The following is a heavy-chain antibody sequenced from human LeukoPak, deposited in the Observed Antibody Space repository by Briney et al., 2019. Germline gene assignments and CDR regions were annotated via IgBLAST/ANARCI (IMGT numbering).Heavy chain of an antibody. CDR2: FSGTSNTI. V-gene: IGHV3-48*01. CDR3: AKGVVLVPAAITTHFDS. D-gene: IGHD2-2*01. Sequence: GGSLRLSCVASGFTFSSHSMSWVRQAPGKGLEWVSYFSGTSNTIYYADSVKGRFTISRDNSKNTLHLQMNSLRAEDTAVYYCAKGVVLVPAAITTHFDSWGQGALVTVSS. CDR1: GFTFSSHS. J-gene: IGHJ4*02.